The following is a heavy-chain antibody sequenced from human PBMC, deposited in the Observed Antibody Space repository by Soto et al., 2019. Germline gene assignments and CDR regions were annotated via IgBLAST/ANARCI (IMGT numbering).Heavy chain of an antibody. CDR1: GGSFSGYY. Sequence: SETLSLTCAVYGGSFSGYYWSWIRQPPGKGLEWIGEINHSGSTNYNPSLKSRVTITVDTSKNQFSLKLSSVTAADTAVYYCARADTTTVTTNGMDVWGQGTTVT. CDR3: ARADTTTVTTNGMDV. V-gene: IGHV4-34*01. CDR2: INHSGST. J-gene: IGHJ6*02. D-gene: IGHD4-17*01.